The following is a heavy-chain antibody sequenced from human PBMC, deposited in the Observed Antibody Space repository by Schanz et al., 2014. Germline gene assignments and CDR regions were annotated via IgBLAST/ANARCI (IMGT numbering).Heavy chain of an antibody. J-gene: IGHJ5*02. D-gene: IGHD2-15*01. CDR2: IIPVLNIA. Sequence: QVQLVQSGAEVKKPGSSVKVSCKLSGGTFSSYTISWMRQAPGQGLEWMGKIIPVLNIATYAQRFQGRVTITADKSTSTASMELSSLRSEDTAVYYCARGRGCTGGSCYSWFDLWGQGTLVTVAS. CDR3: ARGRGCTGGSCYSWFDL. CDR1: GGTFSSYT. V-gene: IGHV1-69*02.